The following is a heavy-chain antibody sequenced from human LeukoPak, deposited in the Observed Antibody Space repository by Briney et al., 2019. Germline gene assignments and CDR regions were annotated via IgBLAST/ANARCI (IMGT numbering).Heavy chain of an antibody. V-gene: IGHV3-23*01. J-gene: IGHJ4*02. Sequence: GGSLRLSCTASGLTFSNYAMSWVRQAPAKGLEWVAGIDQSGGYIHYADSVKGRFTISRDNSKNTLHLQMSSLRAEDTAVYYCAKDCRGSGEVGETGPLDYWGQGTLVTVSS. CDR1: GLTFSNYA. D-gene: IGHD1-14*01. CDR2: IDQSGGYI. CDR3: AKDCRGSGEVGETGPLDY.